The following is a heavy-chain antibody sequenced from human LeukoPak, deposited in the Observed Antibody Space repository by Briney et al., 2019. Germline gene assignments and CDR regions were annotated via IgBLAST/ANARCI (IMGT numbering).Heavy chain of an antibody. V-gene: IGHV1-2*06. CDR2: INPNSGGT. CDR3: SLVGATENFDY. Sequence: ASVKVSCKASGYTFTGYYMHWVRQAPGQGLEWMGRINPNSGGTNYAQKLQGRVTMTTDTSTSTAYMELRSLRSDDTAVYYCSLVGATENFDYWGQGTLVTVSS. D-gene: IGHD1-26*01. CDR1: GYTFTGYY. J-gene: IGHJ4*02.